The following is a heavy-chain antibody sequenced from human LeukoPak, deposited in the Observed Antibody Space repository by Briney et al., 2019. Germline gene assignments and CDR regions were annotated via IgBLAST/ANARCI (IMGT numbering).Heavy chain of an antibody. CDR2: IKDDGSAK. V-gene: IGHV3-7*01. J-gene: IGHJ4*02. Sequence: GGSLRLSCAASGFTFSSSWMSWLRQAPGKGLEWVADIKDDGSAKYYVDSVKGRFSISRDNAKNSLYLQMNSLRVEDTAVYYCARGPMVRGVIIRRSKSGYFDYWGQGTLVTVSS. D-gene: IGHD3-10*01. CDR1: GFTFSSSW. CDR3: ARGPMVRGVIIRRSKSGYFDY.